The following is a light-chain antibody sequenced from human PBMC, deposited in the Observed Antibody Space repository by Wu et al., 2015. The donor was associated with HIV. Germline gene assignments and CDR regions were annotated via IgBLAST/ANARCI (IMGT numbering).Light chain of an antibody. CDR3: QQYVSSPPT. J-gene: IGKJ5*01. CDR1: QSVSSTF. Sequence: EIVLTQSPGTLSLSPGERATLSCRAGQSVSSTFLAWYQQKPGQAPRLLLYGTSSRAAGIPDRFSGSGSGTDFTLTITRLEPEDFAVYYCQQYVSSPPTFGQGTRLDIK. CDR2: GTS. V-gene: IGKV3-20*01.